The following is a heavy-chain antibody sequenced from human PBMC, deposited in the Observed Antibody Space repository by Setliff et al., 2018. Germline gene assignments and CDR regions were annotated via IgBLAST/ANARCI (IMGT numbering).Heavy chain of an antibody. V-gene: IGHV4-30-4*08. CDR3: ARKGISALSGAFDM. J-gene: IGHJ3*02. CDR1: GGSISSGDYY. Sequence: SETLSLTCTVSGGSISSGDYYWSWIRQPPGKGLEWIGYIYSSGSTYYNPSLKSRVSISVDTSKKQFSLKLSSVTAADTDVYYCARKGISALSGAFDMWGQGTMVTVSS. D-gene: IGHD1-26*01. CDR2: IYSSGST.